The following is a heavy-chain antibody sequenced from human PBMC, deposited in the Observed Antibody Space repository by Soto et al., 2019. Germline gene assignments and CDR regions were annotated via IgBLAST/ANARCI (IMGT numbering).Heavy chain of an antibody. D-gene: IGHD4-17*01. V-gene: IGHV2-5*02. Sequence: QITLKESGPPLVRPAQTLTLTCDFSGFSLSTYHMGVAWIRQPPGKALEWLALIYWDDDKRYSPSLKDRLAISKDTSRNQVVLTITNMDPGDTATYFCAHAGDYDLLTFDHWGPGTLVTVSS. CDR1: GFSLSTYHMG. CDR2: IYWDDDK. J-gene: IGHJ4*02. CDR3: AHAGDYDLLTFDH.